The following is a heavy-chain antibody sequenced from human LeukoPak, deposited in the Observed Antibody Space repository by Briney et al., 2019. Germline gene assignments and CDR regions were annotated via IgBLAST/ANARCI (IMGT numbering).Heavy chain of an antibody. CDR2: ISSSGSTI. D-gene: IGHD5-24*01. CDR1: GFTFSSYE. CDR3: AKDVRDGYNYFDY. Sequence: GGSLRLSCAASGFTFSSYEMNWVRQAPGKGLEWVSYISSSGSTIYYADSVKGRFTISRDNSKNTVSLQLDFLRIEDTAMYYCAKDVRDGYNYFDYWGQGTLVTVSS. V-gene: IGHV3-48*03. J-gene: IGHJ4*02.